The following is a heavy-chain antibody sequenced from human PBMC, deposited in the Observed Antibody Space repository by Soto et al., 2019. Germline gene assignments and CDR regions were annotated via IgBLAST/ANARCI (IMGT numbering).Heavy chain of an antibody. CDR1: GYSFTSYW. CDR2: IYPGDSDT. J-gene: IGHJ3*02. CDR3: AGLGNCSGGSCYGPAFDI. V-gene: IGHV5-51*01. Sequence: PGESLKISCKGSGYSFTSYWIGWVRQMPGKGLEWMGIIYPGDSDTRYSPSFQGQVTISADKSISTAYLQWSSLKALDTAMYYCAGLGNCSGGSCYGPAFDIWGQGTMVTVSS. D-gene: IGHD2-15*01.